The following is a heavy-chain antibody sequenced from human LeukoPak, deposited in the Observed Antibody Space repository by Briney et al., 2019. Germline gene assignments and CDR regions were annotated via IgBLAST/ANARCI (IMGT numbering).Heavy chain of an antibody. D-gene: IGHD3-22*01. CDR3: ARDDSSGYYSYNAFDI. J-gene: IGHJ3*02. CDR1: GGSISSYY. V-gene: IGHV4-4*07. Sequence: SETLSLTXTVSGGSISSYYWSWIRQPAGKGLEWIGRIYTSGSTNYNPSLKSRVTMSVDTSKNQFPLKLSSVTAADTAVYYCARDDSSGYYSYNAFDIWGQGTMVTVSS. CDR2: IYTSGST.